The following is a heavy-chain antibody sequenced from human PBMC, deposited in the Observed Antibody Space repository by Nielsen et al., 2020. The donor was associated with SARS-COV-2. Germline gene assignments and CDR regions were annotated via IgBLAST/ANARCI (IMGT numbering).Heavy chain of an antibody. CDR2: INPSGGST. J-gene: IGHJ3*02. Sequence: ASAKVSCKASGYTFTSYYMHWVRQAPGQGLEWMGIINPSGGSTSYAQKFQGRVTMTRDTSTSTVYMKLSSLRSEDTAVYYCARRLAAAGDLDAFDIWGQGTMVTVSS. D-gene: IGHD6-13*01. CDR3: ARRLAAAGDLDAFDI. V-gene: IGHV1-46*01. CDR1: GYTFTSYY.